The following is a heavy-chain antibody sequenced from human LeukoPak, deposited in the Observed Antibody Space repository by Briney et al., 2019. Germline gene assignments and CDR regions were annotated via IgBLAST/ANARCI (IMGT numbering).Heavy chain of an antibody. CDR1: GFTVSSNY. D-gene: IGHD3-3*01. CDR2: ISSTSSTI. V-gene: IGHV3-48*04. CDR3: ARGGLRDFGVVILFDY. J-gene: IGHJ4*02. Sequence: PGGSLRLSCAASGFTVSSNYMSWVRQAPGKGLEWVSYISSTSSTIYYADSVQGRFTSSRDNAKNSLYLQMNSLRAEDTAVYYCARGGLRDFGVVILFDYWGQGTLVTVSS.